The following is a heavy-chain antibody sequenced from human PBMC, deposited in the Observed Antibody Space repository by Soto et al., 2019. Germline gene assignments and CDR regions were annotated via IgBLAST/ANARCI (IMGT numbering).Heavy chain of an antibody. V-gene: IGHV4-30-4*01. D-gene: IGHD2-15*01. CDR2: IYYSGST. Sequence: TLSLTCTVSGGSISSGDYYWSWIRQPPGKGLEWIGYIYYSGSTYYKPSLKRRITISVDTSKNQFSLKLSSVTAADTAVYYCAGIVVVVAATVNWFDPWGQGTLVTVSS. J-gene: IGHJ5*02. CDR3: AGIVVVVAATVNWFDP. CDR1: GGSISSGDYY.